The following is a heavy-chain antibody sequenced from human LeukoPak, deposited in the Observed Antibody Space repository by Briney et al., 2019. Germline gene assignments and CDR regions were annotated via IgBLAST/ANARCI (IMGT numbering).Heavy chain of an antibody. CDR2: ISGSGGST. V-gene: IGHV3-23*01. D-gene: IGHD6-19*01. J-gene: IGHJ4*02. CDR1: GFTFSSYA. CDR3: ARGRDLNSGWFFDY. Sequence: GGSLRLSCAASGFTFSSYAMSWVRQAPGKGLEWVSAISGSGGSTYYADSVKGRFTISRDNSKNTLYLQMNSLRAEDTAVYYCARGRDLNSGWFFDYWGQGTLVTVSS.